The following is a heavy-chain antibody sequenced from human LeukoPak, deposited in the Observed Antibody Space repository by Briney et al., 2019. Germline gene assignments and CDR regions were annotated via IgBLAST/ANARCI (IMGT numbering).Heavy chain of an antibody. CDR3: ARDRGDSSGWQIIDY. CDR1: GFTVNNNH. V-gene: IGHV3-66*01. Sequence: GGSLRLSCAASGFTVNNNHMSWVRQAPGKGLEWVSLIQSGGSTHYADSVKGRLTISRDNSKNTLYLQMNSLRAEDTAVYYCARDRGDSSGWQIIDYWGHGTLVTVSS. CDR2: IQSGGST. D-gene: IGHD6-19*01. J-gene: IGHJ4*01.